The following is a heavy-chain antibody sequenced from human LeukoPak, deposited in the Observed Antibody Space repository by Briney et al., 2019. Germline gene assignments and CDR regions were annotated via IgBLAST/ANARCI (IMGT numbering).Heavy chain of an antibody. CDR1: GDALSTYY. CDR3: ARDQAHSYCRYFDP. CDR2: ISYGTT. V-gene: IGHV4-59*01. J-gene: IGHJ4*02. D-gene: IGHD3-10*01. Sequence: PSETLSLTCSVSGDALSTYYWNWIRQIPGKGLEWIGYISYGTTDYNPSLKSRVTISVDTSKNEFSLRLTSVTAEDTAVYFCARDQAHSYCRYFDPWSQGTLVTVSS.